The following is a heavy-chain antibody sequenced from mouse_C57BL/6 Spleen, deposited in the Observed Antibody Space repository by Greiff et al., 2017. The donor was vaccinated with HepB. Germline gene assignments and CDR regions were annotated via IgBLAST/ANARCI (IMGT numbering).Heavy chain of an antibody. V-gene: IGHV1-76*01. J-gene: IGHJ3*01. CDR3: AKGDDYDAWFAY. D-gene: IGHD2-4*01. Sequence: VQLQQSGAELVKPGASVKISCKASGYTFTDYYINWVKQRPGQGLEWIARIYPGSGNTYYNEKFKGKATLTAEKSSSTAYMQLSSLTSEDSAVYFCAKGDDYDAWFAYWGQGTLVTVSA. CDR2: IYPGSGNT. CDR1: GYTFTDYY.